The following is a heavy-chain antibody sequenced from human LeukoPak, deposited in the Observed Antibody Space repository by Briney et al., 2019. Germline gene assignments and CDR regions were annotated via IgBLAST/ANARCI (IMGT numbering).Heavy chain of an antibody. J-gene: IGHJ5*02. CDR1: GFTFSNSD. V-gene: IGHV3-23*01. Sequence: PGGSLRLSCAASGFTFSNSDMSWVRQAPGKGLEWVSAIGGSGSSTFYADSVKGRFTVSRDNSKNTLYLQMSSLRAEDTAVYYCAKSRLTPHPWGQGTLVTV. D-gene: IGHD1-14*01. CDR3: AKSRLTPHP. CDR2: IGGSGSST.